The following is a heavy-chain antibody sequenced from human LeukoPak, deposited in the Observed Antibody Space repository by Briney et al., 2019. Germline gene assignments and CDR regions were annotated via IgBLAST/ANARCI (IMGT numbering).Heavy chain of an antibody. V-gene: IGHV1-69*01. J-gene: IGHJ5*02. CDR3: ARAPDYGDYVGWFDP. CDR2: IIPIFGTA. CDR1: GGTFSSYA. D-gene: IGHD4-17*01. Sequence: SVKVSCKASGGTFSSYAISWVRQAPGQGLEWMGGIIPIFGTASYAQKFQGRVTITADESTSTAYMELSSLRSEDTAVYYCARAPDYGDYVGWFDPWGQGTLATVSS.